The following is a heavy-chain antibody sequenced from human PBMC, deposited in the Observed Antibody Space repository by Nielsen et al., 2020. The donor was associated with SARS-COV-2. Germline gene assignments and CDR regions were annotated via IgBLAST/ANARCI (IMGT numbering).Heavy chain of an antibody. CDR2: IYDSGTT. D-gene: IGHD3-16*01. J-gene: IGHJ4*02. CDR3: ARERHDGSSDY. CDR1: GGSFSGHY. V-gene: IGHV4-31*11. Sequence: LRLSCAVYGGSFSGHYWTWIRQHPGKGLEWIGYIYDSGTTYYNPSLKSRVTISADTSKNQFSLNVTSVTAADTAVYYCARERHDGSSDYWGQGTLVTVSS.